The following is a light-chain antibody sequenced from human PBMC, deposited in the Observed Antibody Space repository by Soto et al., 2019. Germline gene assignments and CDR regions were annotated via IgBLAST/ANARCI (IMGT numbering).Light chain of an antibody. V-gene: IGKV3-15*01. CDR1: QSVSGN. J-gene: IGKJ4*01. Sequence: EIVMTQSPATLSVSPGERATLSCRASQSVSGNLAWYQQKPGQAPRLLIYGASTRATGIPARFSGSRSGTEFTPTISSLQSEDFAVYYCQQYNNWPPVTCGGGTKVEIK. CDR2: GAS. CDR3: QQYNNWPPVT.